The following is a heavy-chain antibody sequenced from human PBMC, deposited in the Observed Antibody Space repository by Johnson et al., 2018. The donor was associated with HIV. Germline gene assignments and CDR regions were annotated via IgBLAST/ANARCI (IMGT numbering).Heavy chain of an antibody. CDR3: VRGGAKSYDALDI. V-gene: IGHV3-13*01. CDR2: IGTAGDT. J-gene: IGHJ3*02. D-gene: IGHD1-26*01. CDR1: GFTFSSYD. Sequence: EVHLVESGGGLVQPGGSLRLSCVASGFTFSSYDMHWVRQATGKGLEWVSGIGTAGDTYYPGSVKGRFTISRENAKNSLYLQMNSLRVGDTAVYYCVRGGAKSYDALDIWGQGTMVTVSS.